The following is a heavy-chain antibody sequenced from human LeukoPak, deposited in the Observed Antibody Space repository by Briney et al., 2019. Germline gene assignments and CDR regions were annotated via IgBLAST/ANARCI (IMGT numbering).Heavy chain of an antibody. CDR1: GGSISSGYYY. CDR3: AREMSADFSRWFDP. V-gene: IGHV4-30-4*08. D-gene: IGHD3-3*01. Sequence: PSETLSLTCTVSGGSISSGYYYWSWIRQPPGKGLEWIGYIYYSGSTYYNPSLRSRVPFSVATSKTQFSLKLTSVTAVATAVYYCAREMSADFSRWFDPWGQGTLVTVSS. CDR2: IYYSGST. J-gene: IGHJ5*02.